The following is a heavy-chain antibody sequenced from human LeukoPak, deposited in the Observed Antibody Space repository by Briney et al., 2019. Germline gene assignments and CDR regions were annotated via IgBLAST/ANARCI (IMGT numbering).Heavy chain of an antibody. J-gene: IGHJ4*02. V-gene: IGHV3-74*01. CDR1: GFTFSTYW. CDR3: ARGKHTAAIPDY. D-gene: IGHD6-13*01. Sequence: GGSLRLSCAASGFTFSTYWMHWVRQAPGKGLVWVSRINADVSSTSYADSVKGRFTISRDNAKNTLYLQMNSLRAEDTAVYYCARGKHTAAIPDYWGQGTLVTASS. CDR2: INADVSST.